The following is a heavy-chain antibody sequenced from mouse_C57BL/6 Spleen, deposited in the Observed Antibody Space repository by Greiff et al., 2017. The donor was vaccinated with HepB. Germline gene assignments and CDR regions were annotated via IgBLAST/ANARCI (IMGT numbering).Heavy chain of an antibody. CDR1: GYSITSGYD. CDR3: ARDTGSSYEWYFDV. J-gene: IGHJ1*03. V-gene: IGHV3-1*01. D-gene: IGHD1-1*01. CDR2: ISYSGST. Sequence: EVKLVESGPGMVKPSQSLSLTCTVTGYSITSGYDWHWIRHFPGNKLEWMGYISYSGSTNYNPSLKSRISITHDTSKNHFFLKLNSVTTEDTATYYCARDTGSSYEWYFDVWGTGTTVTVSS.